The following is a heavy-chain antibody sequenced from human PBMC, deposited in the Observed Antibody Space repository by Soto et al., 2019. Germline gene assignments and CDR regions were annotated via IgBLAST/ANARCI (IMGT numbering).Heavy chain of an antibody. Sequence: QVQLVQSGAEVKQPGSSVKVSCKASGGTFSSYAISWVRQAPGHGLEWMGGIIPIFGTANYAQKFQGRVTITADKSTSTAYMELSSLRAEDEAVDYCAGYLPERYSGYEYLALDYWGQGTLVTVSS. D-gene: IGHD5-12*01. V-gene: IGHV1-69*06. CDR1: GGTFSSYA. CDR3: AGYLPERYSGYEYLALDY. J-gene: IGHJ4*01. CDR2: IIPIFGTA.